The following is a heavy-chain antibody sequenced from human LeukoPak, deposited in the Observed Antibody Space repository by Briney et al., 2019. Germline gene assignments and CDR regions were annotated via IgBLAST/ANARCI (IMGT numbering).Heavy chain of an antibody. D-gene: IGHD1-26*01. CDR1: GGSISSSSYY. Sequence: SETLSLTCTVSGGSISSSSYYWGWIRQPPGKGLEWIGSIYYSGSTYYNPSLKSRVTISVDTSKNQFSLKLSSVTAADTAVYYCARALVGATKGGFDYWGQGTLVTVSS. V-gene: IGHV4-39*07. CDR3: ARALVGATKGGFDY. J-gene: IGHJ4*02. CDR2: IYYSGST.